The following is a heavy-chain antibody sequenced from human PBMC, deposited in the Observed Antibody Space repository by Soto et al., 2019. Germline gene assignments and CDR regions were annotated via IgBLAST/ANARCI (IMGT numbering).Heavy chain of an antibody. Sequence: ASETLSLTCTVSSDSNSSYYWSWIRQPPGKRLEWIGYISYSGSTDYNPSLKSRVTISGDTSKNQFSLKVSSVTAADTAVYYCARGTSWQLPFDYWGQGTLVTVSS. V-gene: IGHV4-59*01. CDR3: ARGTSWQLPFDY. CDR1: SDSNSSYY. J-gene: IGHJ4*02. D-gene: IGHD6-13*01. CDR2: ISYSGST.